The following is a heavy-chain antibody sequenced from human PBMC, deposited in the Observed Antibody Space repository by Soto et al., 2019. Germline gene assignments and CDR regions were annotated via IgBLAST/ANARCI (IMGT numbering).Heavy chain of an antibody. D-gene: IGHD3-16*02. V-gene: IGHV4-39*01. CDR2: IYYSGST. CDR3: ARLYFYDYVWGSYRYKDSDY. CDR1: GGSISSSSYY. Sequence: QLQLQESGPGLVKPSETLSLTCTVSGGSISSSSYYWGWIRQPPGKGLEWIGSIYYSGSTYYNPSLKSRVTISVDTSKNQFSLKLSSVTAADTAVYYCARLYFYDYVWGSYRYKDSDYWGQGTLVTVSS. J-gene: IGHJ4*02.